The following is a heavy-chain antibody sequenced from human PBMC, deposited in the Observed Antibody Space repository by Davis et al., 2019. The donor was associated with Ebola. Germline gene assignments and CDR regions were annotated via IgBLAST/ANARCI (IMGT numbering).Heavy chain of an antibody. CDR2: ISGSVDST. CDR1: GFTFSSYA. J-gene: IGHJ4*02. Sequence: GESLKISCAASGFTFSSYAMSWVRQAPGKGLEWVSAISGSVDSTYYADSVKGRFTISRDNSKNTLYLQMNGLRAEDTAVYYCAKEEGGYYFDYWGQGTLVTVSS. V-gene: IGHV3-23*01. D-gene: IGHD3-16*01. CDR3: AKEEGGYYFDY.